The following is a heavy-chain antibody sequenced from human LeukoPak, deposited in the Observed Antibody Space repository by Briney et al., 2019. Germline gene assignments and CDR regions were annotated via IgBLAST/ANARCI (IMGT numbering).Heavy chain of an antibody. D-gene: IGHD3-22*01. J-gene: IGHJ4*02. V-gene: IGHV3-7*01. Sequence: GGSLRLSCAASGLTFSSYWMSWVRQAPGKGLEWVANIKQDGSEKCYVDSVKGRFTISRDNAKNSLYLEMNSLRAGDTAVYYCARERQDSSGYSHFDYWGQGTLVTVSS. CDR1: GLTFSSYW. CDR2: IKQDGSEK. CDR3: ARERQDSSGYSHFDY.